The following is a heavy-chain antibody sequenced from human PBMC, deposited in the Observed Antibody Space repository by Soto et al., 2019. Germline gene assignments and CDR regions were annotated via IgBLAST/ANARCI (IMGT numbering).Heavy chain of an antibody. Sequence: GESLKISCKGSGYSFTSYWISWVRQMPGKGLEWMGRIDPSDSYTNYSPSFQGHVTISADKSISTAYLQWSSLKASDTAIYYCAVYSGYASNRFDYWGQGTLVTVSS. CDR3: AVYSGYASNRFDY. V-gene: IGHV5-10-1*01. J-gene: IGHJ4*02. D-gene: IGHD5-12*01. CDR1: GYSFTSYW. CDR2: IDPSDSYT.